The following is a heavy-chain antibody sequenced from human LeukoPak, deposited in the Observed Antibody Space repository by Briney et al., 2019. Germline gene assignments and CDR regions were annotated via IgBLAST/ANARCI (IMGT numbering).Heavy chain of an antibody. J-gene: IGHJ3*02. CDR2: INPNSGGT. Sequence: ASVKVSCKASGYTFTGYYMHWVRQAPGQGREWVGWINPNSGGTNYAQKFQGRVTMTRDTSISTAYMELSRLRSDDTAVYYCARAPNPVLLWFGDAFDIWGQGTMVTVSS. CDR1: GYTFTGYY. V-gene: IGHV1-2*02. CDR3: ARAPNPVLLWFGDAFDI. D-gene: IGHD3-10*01.